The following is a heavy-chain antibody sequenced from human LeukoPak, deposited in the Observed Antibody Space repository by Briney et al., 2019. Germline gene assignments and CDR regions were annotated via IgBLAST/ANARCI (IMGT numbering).Heavy chain of an antibody. CDR1: GGSISSGGYY. CDR3: ARYRGDIVVVVAATRAWFDP. J-gene: IGHJ5*02. V-gene: IGHV4-31*03. D-gene: IGHD2-15*01. CDR2: IYYSGST. Sequence: SETLALTCTFSGGSISSGGYYWSWIRQHPGKGLEWIGYIYYSGSTYYNPSLKSRVTKSVDTSKNQFSLKLSSVTAADTAVYYCARYRGDIVVVVAATRAWFDPWGQGTLVTVSS.